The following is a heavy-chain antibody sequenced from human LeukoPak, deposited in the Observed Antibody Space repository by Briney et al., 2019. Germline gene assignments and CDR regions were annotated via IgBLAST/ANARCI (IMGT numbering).Heavy chain of an antibody. CDR3: ARHFPGVVVVAALGY. D-gene: IGHD2-15*01. CDR1: GGSISSGDYY. Sequence: SQTLSLTCTVSGGSISSGDYYWGWIRQPPGKGLEWIGSIYYSGSTYYNPSLKSRVTISVDTSKNQFSLKLSSVTAADTAVYYCARHFPGVVVVAALGYWGQGTLVTVSS. J-gene: IGHJ4*02. CDR2: IYYSGST. V-gene: IGHV4-39*01.